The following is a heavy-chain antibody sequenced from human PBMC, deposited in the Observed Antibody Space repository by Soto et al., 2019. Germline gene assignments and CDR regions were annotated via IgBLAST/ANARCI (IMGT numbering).Heavy chain of an antibody. CDR1: GGSISSSSYY. D-gene: IGHD2-8*01. Sequence: NPSETLSLTCTVSGGSISSSSYYWGWIRQPPGKGLEWIGSIYYSGSTYYNPSLKSRVTISVDTSKNQFSLKLSSVTAADTAVYYCARQGYILLMVSRYYFDYWGQGTLVTVSS. J-gene: IGHJ4*02. CDR2: IYYSGST. CDR3: ARQGYILLMVSRYYFDY. V-gene: IGHV4-39*01.